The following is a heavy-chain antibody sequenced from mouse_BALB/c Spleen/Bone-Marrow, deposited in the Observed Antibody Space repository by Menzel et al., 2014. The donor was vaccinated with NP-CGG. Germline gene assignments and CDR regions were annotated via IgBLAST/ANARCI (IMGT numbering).Heavy chain of an antibody. V-gene: IGHV1S22*01. J-gene: IGHJ4*01. CDR1: GYTFTNYW. CDR3: ARRLRGYYAMDY. CDR2: VYPGRGSI. Sequence: LQQSGSELVRPGASVKLSCKASGYTFTNYWIHWVKQRPGQGLEWIGNVYPGRGSINSDEKFKTKATLTVDTSSSTASMHRNSLTYDGSAVYYCARRLRGYYAMDYWGLGTSVTVSS.